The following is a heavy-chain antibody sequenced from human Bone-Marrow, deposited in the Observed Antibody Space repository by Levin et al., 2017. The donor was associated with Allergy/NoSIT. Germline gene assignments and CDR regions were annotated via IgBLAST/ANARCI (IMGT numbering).Heavy chain of an antibody. D-gene: IGHD2-2*01. Sequence: SETLSLTCSVSDGSLIHHTWNWIRQSAGKGLQWIGRIYFSGTSSYNPSLRRRVTISIHTAANQFALKLVSVTAADTAVYFCARGDQKGYFDYWGQGRLVTVSS. CDR1: DGSLIHHT. CDR3: ARGDQKGYFDY. V-gene: IGHV4-4*07. CDR2: IYFSGTS. J-gene: IGHJ4*02.